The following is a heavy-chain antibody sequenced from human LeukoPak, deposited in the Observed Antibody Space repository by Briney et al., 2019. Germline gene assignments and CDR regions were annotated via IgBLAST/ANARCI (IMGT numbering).Heavy chain of an antibody. CDR3: ARGGGYLYYFDY. D-gene: IGHD5-12*01. J-gene: IGHJ4*02. CDR2: IYYSGST. V-gene: IGHV4-59*01. CDR1: GGSISSYY. Sequence: SETLSLTCTVSGGSISSYYWSWIRQPPGRGLEWIGYIYYSGSTNYNPSLKSRVTISVDTSKNQFSLKLSSVTAADTAVYYCARGGGYLYYFDYWGQGTLVTVSS.